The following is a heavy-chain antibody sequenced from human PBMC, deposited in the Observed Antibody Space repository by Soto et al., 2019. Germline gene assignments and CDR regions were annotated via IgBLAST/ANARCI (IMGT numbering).Heavy chain of an antibody. Sequence: QVQLVQSGAEVKKPGASVKVSCKASGYTFTSYGISWVRQAPGQGLEWMGWISAYNGNTNYAQKLQGRVTMTTDTSTSTAYMELRSLRSDDTAVYYCARDRKKILWFGERAYFDYWGQGTLVTVSS. J-gene: IGHJ4*02. CDR1: GYTFTSYG. CDR3: ARDRKKILWFGERAYFDY. V-gene: IGHV1-18*01. D-gene: IGHD3-10*01. CDR2: ISAYNGNT.